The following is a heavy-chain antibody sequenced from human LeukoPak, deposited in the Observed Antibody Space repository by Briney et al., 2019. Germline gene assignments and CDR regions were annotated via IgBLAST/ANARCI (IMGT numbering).Heavy chain of an antibody. CDR1: GFTFDDYA. V-gene: IGHV3-43D*03. J-gene: IGHJ6*03. CDR2: ISWDGGST. Sequence: QPGGSLRLSCAASGFTFDDYAMHWVRQAPGKGLEWVSLISWDGGSTYYADSVKGRFTISRDNSKNSLYLQMNSLRAEDTALYYCAKGPYGYGYGYWAVGNYYYYMDVWGKGTTVTVSS. D-gene: IGHD5-18*01. CDR3: AKGPYGYGYGYWAVGNYYYYMDV.